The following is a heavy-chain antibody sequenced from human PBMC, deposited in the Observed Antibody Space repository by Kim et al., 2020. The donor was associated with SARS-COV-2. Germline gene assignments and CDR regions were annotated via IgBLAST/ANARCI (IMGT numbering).Heavy chain of an antibody. V-gene: IGHV3-21*01. CDR2: IKRSSSQI. CDR1: GFSFSTYW. Sequence: GGSLRLSCAASGFSFSTYWMSWVRQAPGKGLEWVSSIKRSSSQINYADSVKGRFTISRDNAKNSLYRQMNSLRAEDTAVYYCGRRCGTLPDYWGQGTLVTVSS. J-gene: IGHJ4*02. CDR3: GRRCGTLPDY. D-gene: IGHD1-1*01.